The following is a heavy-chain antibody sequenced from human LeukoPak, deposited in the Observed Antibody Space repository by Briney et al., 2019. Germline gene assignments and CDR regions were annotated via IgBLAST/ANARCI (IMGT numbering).Heavy chain of an antibody. Sequence: GGSLRLSCAASEFTFSNYNMNWVCQAPGKGLEWVSWISGSGSYIYYADSVKGRFTISRYNAKNSLYLQMNSLRAEDTAVYYCAGGQHCGGDCFYFDSWGQGTLVTVSS. J-gene: IGHJ4*02. D-gene: IGHD2-21*01. V-gene: IGHV3-21*06. CDR3: AGGQHCGGDCFYFDS. CDR1: EFTFSNYN. CDR2: ISGSGSYI.